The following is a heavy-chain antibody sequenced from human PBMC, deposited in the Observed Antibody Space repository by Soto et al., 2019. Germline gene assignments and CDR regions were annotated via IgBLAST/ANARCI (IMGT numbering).Heavy chain of an antibody. J-gene: IGHJ4*02. CDR1: GGSFSGHY. CDR3: ARGGGEVRY. Sequence: QVQLQQWGAGLLKPSETLSLTCAVFGGSFSGHYWSWIRQPPGKGLEWVGKINHVGNTKYNPSLKSRVTISLDTSKHQFSLKLSSVADAATAVYYCARGGGEVRYWGQGTLVTVSS. CDR2: INHVGNT. D-gene: IGHD3-10*01. V-gene: IGHV4-34*01.